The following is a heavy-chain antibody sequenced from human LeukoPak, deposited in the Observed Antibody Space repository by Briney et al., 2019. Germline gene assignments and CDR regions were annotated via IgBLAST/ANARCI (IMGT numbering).Heavy chain of an antibody. J-gene: IGHJ3*02. CDR1: GYTFTSYG. CDR3: ARGSWIQLPADAFDI. D-gene: IGHD5-18*01. V-gene: IGHV1-18*01. CDR2: ISAYNGNT. Sequence: ASVKVSCKASGYTFTSYGISWVRQAPGQGLEWMGWISAYNGNTNYAQKLQGRVTMTTDTSTSTAYMELRSLRSGDTAVYYCARGSWIQLPADAFDIWGQGTMVTVSS.